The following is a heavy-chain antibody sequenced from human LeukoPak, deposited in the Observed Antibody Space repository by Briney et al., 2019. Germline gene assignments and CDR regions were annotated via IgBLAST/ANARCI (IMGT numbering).Heavy chain of an antibody. CDR1: GYTFTTYY. D-gene: IGHD2-8*02. CDR2: IDTNTGAT. CDR3: ASEAFCAGGSCNVQRVAS. Sequence: ASVKVSCKASGYTFTTYYIHWVRQAPGQGLEWMGWIDTNTGATKYAQKFQGRVTITRDTSTGTAYMELSSLISGDTALYYCASEAFCAGGSCNVQRVASWGPGTLVTVSS. V-gene: IGHV1-2*02. J-gene: IGHJ4*02.